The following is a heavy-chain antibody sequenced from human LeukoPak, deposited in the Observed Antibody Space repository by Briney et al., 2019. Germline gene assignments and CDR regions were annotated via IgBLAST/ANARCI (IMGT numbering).Heavy chain of an antibody. J-gene: IGHJ6*02. CDR3: ARAPGITIFGVVTQYYYYYYGMDV. Sequence: GGSLRLSCAASGFTVSSNYMSWVRQAPGKGLEWVSVIYSGGSTYYADSVKGRFTISRDNSKNTLYLQMNSLRAEDTAVYYCARAPGITIFGVVTQYYYYYYGMDVWGQGTTVTVSS. CDR2: IYSGGST. D-gene: IGHD3-3*01. CDR1: GFTVSSNY. V-gene: IGHV3-66*01.